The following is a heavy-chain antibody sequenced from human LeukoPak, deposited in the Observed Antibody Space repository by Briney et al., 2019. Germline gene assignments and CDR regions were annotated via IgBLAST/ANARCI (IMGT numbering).Heavy chain of an antibody. CDR1: GGSISSYY. CDR3: AREGCSSTSCYFFDY. J-gene: IGHJ4*02. Sequence: SETLSLTCTVSGGSISSYYWSWIRQPPGKGLEWIGYIYYSGSTNYNPSLKSRVTISVDTSKNQFSLKLSSVTAADTAVYYCAREGCSSTSCYFFDYWGQGTLVTVSS. CDR2: IYYSGST. V-gene: IGHV4-59*01. D-gene: IGHD2-2*01.